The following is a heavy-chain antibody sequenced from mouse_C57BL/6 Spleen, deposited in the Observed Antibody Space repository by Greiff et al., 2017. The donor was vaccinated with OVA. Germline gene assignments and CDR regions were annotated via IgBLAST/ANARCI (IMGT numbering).Heavy chain of an antibody. V-gene: IGHV3-6*01. J-gene: IGHJ1*03. D-gene: IGHD2-1*01. Sequence: EVKLMESGPGLVKPSQSLSLTCSVTGYSITSGYYWNWIRQFPGNKLEWMGYISYDGSNNYNPSLKNRISITRDTSKNQFFLKLNSVTTEDTATYYCARETTRMYFDVWGTGTTVTVSS. CDR1: GYSITSGYY. CDR2: ISYDGSN. CDR3: ARETTRMYFDV.